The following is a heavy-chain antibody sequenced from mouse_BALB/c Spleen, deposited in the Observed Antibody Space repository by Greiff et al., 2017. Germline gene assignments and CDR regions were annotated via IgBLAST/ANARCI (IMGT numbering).Heavy chain of an antibody. CDR3: ARHLLDYFDY. J-gene: IGHJ2*01. Sequence: EVQLVESGGGLVQPGGSLKLSCAASGFTFSSYTMSWVRQTPEKRLEWVAYISSGGGSTYYPDTVKGRFTISRDNAKNTLYLQMSSLKSEDTAMYYCARHLLDYFDYWGQGTTLTVSS. CDR2: ISSGGGST. D-gene: IGHD2-1*01. V-gene: IGHV5-12-2*01. CDR1: GFTFSSYT.